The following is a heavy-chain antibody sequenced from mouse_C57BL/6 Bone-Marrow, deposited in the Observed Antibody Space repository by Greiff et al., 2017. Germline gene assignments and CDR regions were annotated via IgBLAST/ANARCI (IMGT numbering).Heavy chain of an antibody. V-gene: IGHV1-72*01. Sequence: QVQLQQPGAELVKPGASVKLSCKASGYTFTSYWMPWVKQRPGRGLEWIGRIDPNSGGTKYNEKFQSKATLTVDKPSSTAYMQLSSLTSEDSAVYYGARGGVTTVNYFDYWGQGTTLTVSA. J-gene: IGHJ2*01. CDR2: IDPNSGGT. D-gene: IGHD1-1*01. CDR3: ARGGVTTVNYFDY. CDR1: GYTFTSYW.